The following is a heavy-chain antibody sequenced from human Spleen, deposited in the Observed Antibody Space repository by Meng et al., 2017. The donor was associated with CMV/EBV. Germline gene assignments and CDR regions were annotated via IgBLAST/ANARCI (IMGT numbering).Heavy chain of an antibody. D-gene: IGHD3-10*01. CDR2: INHSRST. J-gene: IGHJ4*02. CDR1: GGSFSGYY. CDR3: ASLSITMVRGRGRVFDY. V-gene: IGHV4-34*01. Sequence: QAQLQQVGAGLLKPSETLSLNCAVYGGSFSGYYWSWIRQPPGKGLEWIGEINHSRSTNYNPSLKSRVTISMGKSNNQLSLKLNSVTAADTAVYYCASLSITMVRGRGRVFDYWGQGTLVTVSS.